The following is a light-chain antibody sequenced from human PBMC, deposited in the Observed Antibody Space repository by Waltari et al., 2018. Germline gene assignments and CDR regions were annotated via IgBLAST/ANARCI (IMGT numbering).Light chain of an antibody. CDR2: VAS. CDR1: QDISDS. J-gene: IGKJ3*01. V-gene: IGKV1-27*01. CDR3: QKYNSVPLT. Sequence: DIQMTQSPASLSASVGDRVTITCRASQDISDSLAWYQQKPGRVPKRLIYVASTLQAGVPCRFSGSGSGTDFTLTISSLQPEDVATYYCQKYNSVPLTFGPGTKVDLK.